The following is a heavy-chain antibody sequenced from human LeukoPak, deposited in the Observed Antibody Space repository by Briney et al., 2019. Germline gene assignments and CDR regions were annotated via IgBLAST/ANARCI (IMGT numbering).Heavy chain of an antibody. Sequence: PGGSLRLSCAASGFTFSSYSMNWVRQAPGKGLEWVSYITNSGSTFYYTDSIRGRFTISRDNAKNSLYLQMNSLRAEDTAVYYCARRHCSSTTTCPLVDYWGQGTLVTVSS. D-gene: IGHD2/OR15-2a*01. V-gene: IGHV3-48*04. CDR2: ITNSGSTF. J-gene: IGHJ4*02. CDR1: GFTFSSYS. CDR3: ARRHCSSTTTCPLVDY.